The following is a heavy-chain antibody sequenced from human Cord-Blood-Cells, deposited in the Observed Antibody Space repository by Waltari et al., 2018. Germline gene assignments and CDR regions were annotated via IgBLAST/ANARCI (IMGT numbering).Heavy chain of an antibody. D-gene: IGHD1-26*01. CDR2: INHSGST. Sequence: QVQLQQWGAGLLKPSETLSLTCAVYGGSFSGYYWSWIRQPPGKGLEWIGEINHSGSTHSSPSLKSRVTISVDTSKNQFSLKLSSVTAADTTVYYCARGLPSSGSYYYYYGMDVWGQGTTVTVSS. V-gene: IGHV4-34*01. CDR1: GGSFSGYY. CDR3: ARGLPSSGSYYYYYGMDV. J-gene: IGHJ6*02.